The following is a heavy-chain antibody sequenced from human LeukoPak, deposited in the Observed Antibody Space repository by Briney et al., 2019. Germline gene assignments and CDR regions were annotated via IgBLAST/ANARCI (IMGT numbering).Heavy chain of an antibody. CDR1: GFTVSSNY. V-gene: IGHV3-53*01. CDR2: IYSGGST. Sequence: PGGSLRLSCAASGFTVSSNYMSWVRQAPGKGLEWVSVIYSGGSTYYADSVKGRFTISGDNSKNTLYLQMNSLRAEDTAVYYCARLSGDSSGYFYYFDYWGQGTLVTVSS. J-gene: IGHJ4*02. D-gene: IGHD3-22*01. CDR3: ARLSGDSSGYFYYFDY.